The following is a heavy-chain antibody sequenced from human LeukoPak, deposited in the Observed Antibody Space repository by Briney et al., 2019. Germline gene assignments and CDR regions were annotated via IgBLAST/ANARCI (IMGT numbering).Heavy chain of an antibody. V-gene: IGHV4-30-2*01. CDR1: GGSISSVGYY. J-gene: IGHJ4*02. Sequence: SETLSLTFTVSGGSISSVGYYWSWIRPPPGKGLEWIGYIYHSGNTFYNPSLKSRVTISVDSSKNQFSLNLNSVTAADTAVYYCTRHEPAYGAGDYWGQGTLVTVSS. D-gene: IGHD2-2*01. CDR2: IYHSGNT. CDR3: TRHEPAYGAGDY.